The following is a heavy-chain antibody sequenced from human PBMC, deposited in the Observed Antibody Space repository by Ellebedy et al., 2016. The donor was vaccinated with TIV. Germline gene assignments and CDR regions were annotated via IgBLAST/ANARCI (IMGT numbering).Heavy chain of an antibody. CDR1: GYTLSDYY. D-gene: IGHD3-22*01. CDR3: ARDGRDYYDSSGHDY. V-gene: IGHV1-2*02. CDR2: LNPHSGGT. J-gene: IGHJ4*02. Sequence: AASVKVSCKASGYTLSDYYIHWVRQAPGQGLEWMGWLNPHSGGTNYAQKFQGRVTMTRDTSINTAYMELSSLGSDDTALYFCARDGRDYYDSSGHDYWGQGTLVTVSS.